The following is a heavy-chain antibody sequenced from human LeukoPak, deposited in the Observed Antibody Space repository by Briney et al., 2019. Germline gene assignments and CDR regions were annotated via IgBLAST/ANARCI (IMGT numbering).Heavy chain of an antibody. CDR3: ARASPGVVFNYFDY. CDR2: IDEAGKDR. CDR1: GFTIDSFY. D-gene: IGHD2-15*01. J-gene: IGHJ4*01. Sequence: GGSLRLSCVASGFTIDSFYRSWVGQAPGKGLEWVANIDEAGKDRYYADSVKGRFTISRDNTKNSVFLVMTSLRVEDTATYFCARASPGVVFNYFDYWGQGALVPVSS. V-gene: IGHV3-7*01.